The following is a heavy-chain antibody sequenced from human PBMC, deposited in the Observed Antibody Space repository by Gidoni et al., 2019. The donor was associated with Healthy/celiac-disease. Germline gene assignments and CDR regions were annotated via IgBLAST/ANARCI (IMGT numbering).Heavy chain of an antibody. V-gene: IGHV3-23*01. CDR1: GFTFSSYA. J-gene: IGHJ4*02. CDR3: AKVSGGSYYFDY. CDR2: ISGSGGST. Sequence: EVQLLESGGGLVQPGGSLRLSCAASGFTFSSYAMSWVRQAPGKGLEGVSAISGSGGSTYYADSVKGRFTISRDNSKNTLYLQMNSLRAEDTAVYYCAKVSGGSYYFDYWGQGTLVTVSS. D-gene: IGHD1-26*01.